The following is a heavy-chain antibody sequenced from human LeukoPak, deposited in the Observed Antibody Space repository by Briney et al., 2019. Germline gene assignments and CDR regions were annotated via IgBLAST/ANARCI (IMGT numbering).Heavy chain of an antibody. J-gene: IGHJ4*02. D-gene: IGHD6-6*01. CDR2: ISSSSSYI. CDR1: GFTFSSYS. CDR3: AKGRQVVRTCFDY. Sequence: GGSLRLSCAASGFTFSSYSMNWVRQAPGKGLEWVSSISSSSSYIYYADSVKGRFTISRDNSKNTLYLQMNSLRAEDTAVYYCAKGRQVVRTCFDYWGQGTLVTVSS. V-gene: IGHV3-21*04.